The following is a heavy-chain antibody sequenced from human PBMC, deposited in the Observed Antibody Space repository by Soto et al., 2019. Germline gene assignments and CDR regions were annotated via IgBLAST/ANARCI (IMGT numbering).Heavy chain of an antibody. CDR3: ARDSGPRLLWFGESSDY. CDR2: IYYSGST. D-gene: IGHD3-10*01. V-gene: IGHV4-30-4*01. Sequence: LSLTCTVSGGSISSGDYYWSWIRQPPGTGLEWIGYIYYSGSTYYNPSLKSRVTISVDTSKNQFSLKLSSVTAADTAVYYCARDSGPRLLWFGESSDYWGQGTLVTVSS. CDR1: GGSISSGDYY. J-gene: IGHJ4*02.